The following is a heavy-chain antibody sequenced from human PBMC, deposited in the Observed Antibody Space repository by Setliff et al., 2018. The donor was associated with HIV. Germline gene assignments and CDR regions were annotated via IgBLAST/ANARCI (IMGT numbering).Heavy chain of an antibody. D-gene: IGHD6-19*01. CDR2: ITHSGST. CDR1: GGPISTNDYY. V-gene: IGHV4-34*01. Sequence: SETLSLTCTVSGGPISTNDYYWTWIRQPPGKGLEWIGEITHSGSTNYNPSLETRVTISVDTSKNQFSLKLSSVTAADTAVYYCAKGAAGLQYYYYYMDVWGKGTTVTVSS. CDR3: AKGAAGLQYYYYYMDV. J-gene: IGHJ6*03.